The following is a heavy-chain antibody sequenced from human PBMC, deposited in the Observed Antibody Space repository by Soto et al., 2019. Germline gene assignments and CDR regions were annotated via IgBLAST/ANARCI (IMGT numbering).Heavy chain of an antibody. V-gene: IGHV1-69*13. Sequence: SVKVSCKASGGTFSSYAISWVRQAPGQGLEWMGGIIPIFGTANYAQKFQGRVTITADESTSTAYLELSSLRSEDTAVYYCSGGVLGPYYYYGMDVWGQGTTVTVSS. D-gene: IGHD3-16*01. CDR3: SGGVLGPYYYYGMDV. CDR1: GGTFSSYA. J-gene: IGHJ6*02. CDR2: IIPIFGTA.